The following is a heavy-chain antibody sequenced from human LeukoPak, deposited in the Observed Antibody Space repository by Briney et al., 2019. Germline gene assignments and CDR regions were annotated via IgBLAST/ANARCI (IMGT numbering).Heavy chain of an antibody. Sequence: PSETLSLTCTVSGGSISSYYWSWIRQPPGKGLEWIGYIYYSGSTNYNPPLKSRVTISVDTSKNQFSLKLSSVTAADTAVYYCARAHTTYSGSYHGYFDYWGQGTLVTVSS. J-gene: IGHJ4*02. D-gene: IGHD1-26*01. CDR2: IYYSGST. CDR3: ARAHTTYSGSYHGYFDY. CDR1: GGSISSYY. V-gene: IGHV4-59*01.